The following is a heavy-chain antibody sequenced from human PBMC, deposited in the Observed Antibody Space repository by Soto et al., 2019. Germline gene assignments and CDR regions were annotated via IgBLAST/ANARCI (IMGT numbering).Heavy chain of an antibody. V-gene: IGHV3-11*06. CDR1: GFRVSDNY. J-gene: IGHJ6*02. CDR2: ISSSGGYT. CDR3: ARSTGRRQDLRYDFGLDV. Sequence: QVQLEESGGGLVEPGGSLRLSCEASGFRVSDNYMTWIRQAPGKGLEWVSYISSSGGYTNYADSVKGRFTISKDNAKNSLSLQMDSLRGEDTAVYFCARSTGRRQDLRYDFGLDVCGQGTTVTVSS.